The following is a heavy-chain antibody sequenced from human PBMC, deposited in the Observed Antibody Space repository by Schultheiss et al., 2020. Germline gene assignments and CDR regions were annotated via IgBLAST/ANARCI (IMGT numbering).Heavy chain of an antibody. J-gene: IGHJ6*02. Sequence: GGSLRLSCAVSGFNFDDYAMHWVRQAPGKGLEWVSGIGWNSGSIGYADSLKGRFTISRDNAKNTLYLQMNSLRAEDTAVYYCARDRRYYGMDVWGQGTTVNGYS. V-gene: IGHV3-9*01. CDR2: IGWNSGSI. CDR3: ARDRRYYGMDV. CDR1: GFNFDDYA.